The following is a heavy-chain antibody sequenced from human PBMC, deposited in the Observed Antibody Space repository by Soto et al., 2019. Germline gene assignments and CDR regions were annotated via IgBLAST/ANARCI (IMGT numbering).Heavy chain of an antibody. Sequence: PGESLKISCKGPGYSFTSYWISWVRQMPGKGLEWMGRIDPSDSYTNYSPSFQGHVTISADKSISTAYLQWSSLKASDTAMYYCARHFHLRSGRGDAFDIWGQGTMVTVSS. J-gene: IGHJ3*02. CDR1: GYSFTSYW. CDR2: IDPSDSYT. CDR3: ARHFHLRSGRGDAFDI. D-gene: IGHD3-3*02. V-gene: IGHV5-10-1*01.